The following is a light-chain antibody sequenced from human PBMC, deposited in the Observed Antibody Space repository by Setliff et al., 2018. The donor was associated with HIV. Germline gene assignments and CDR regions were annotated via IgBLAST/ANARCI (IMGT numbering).Light chain of an antibody. J-gene: IGLJ1*01. CDR3: SSYTSSSTLI. V-gene: IGLV2-14*03. CDR1: SSDVGGYNY. CDR2: DVN. Sequence: QSVLTQPRSVSGSPGQSVTISCTGTSSDVGGYNYVSWYQQHPGKAPKLIIYDVNNRPSGVSHRFSGSKSGSTASLTISGLQAEDEADYYCSSYTSSSTLIFGTGTKVTVL.